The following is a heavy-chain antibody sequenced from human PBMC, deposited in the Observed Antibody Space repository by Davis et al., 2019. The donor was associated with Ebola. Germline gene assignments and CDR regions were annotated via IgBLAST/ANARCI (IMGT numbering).Heavy chain of an antibody. CDR1: GYTLTELS. CDR2: FDPEDGET. Sequence: ASVKVSCKVSGYTLTELSMHWVRQAPGKGLEWMGGFDPEDGETIYAQKFQGRVTMTEDTSTDTAYMELSSLRSEDTAVYYCVACFPRDFWSGNYMDVWGKGTTVTVSS. CDR3: VACFPRDFWSGNYMDV. V-gene: IGHV1-24*01. J-gene: IGHJ6*03. D-gene: IGHD3-3*01.